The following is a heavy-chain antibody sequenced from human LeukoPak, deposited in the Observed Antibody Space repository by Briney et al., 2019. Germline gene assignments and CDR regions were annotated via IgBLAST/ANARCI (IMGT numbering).Heavy chain of an antibody. CDR3: AREGVAAAGTWWFDP. J-gene: IGHJ5*02. CDR2: IYYSGST. Sequence: PSETLSLTCTVSGGSISSYYWSWIRQPPGKGLEWIGYIYYSGSTNYNPSLKSRVTMSVDTSKKQFSVRLTSVTAADAAFYYCAREGVAAAGTWWFDPWGQGTLVTVSS. CDR1: GGSISSYY. V-gene: IGHV4-59*12. D-gene: IGHD6-13*01.